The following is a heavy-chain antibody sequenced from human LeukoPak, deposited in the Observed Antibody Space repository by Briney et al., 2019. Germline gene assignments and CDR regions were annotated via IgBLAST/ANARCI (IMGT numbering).Heavy chain of an antibody. V-gene: IGHV1-69*04. CDR2: IIPLLGIA. D-gene: IGHD5-24*01. CDR1: GGTFSSYA. CDR3: ARVEMATPPAA. J-gene: IGHJ5*02. Sequence: SVKVSCKASGGTFSSYAISWVRQAPGQGLEWMGRIIPLLGIANYAQKFQGRVTITADKSTSTAYMELSSLRSEDTAVYYCARVEMATPPAAWGQGTLVTVSS.